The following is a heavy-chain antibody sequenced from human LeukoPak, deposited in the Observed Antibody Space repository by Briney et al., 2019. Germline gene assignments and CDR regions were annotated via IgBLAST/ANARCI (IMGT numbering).Heavy chain of an antibody. Sequence: ASVKVSCKASGYTFTSYDISWVRQAPGQGLEWMGWISAYNGNTNYAQKLQGRVTMTTDTSTSTAYMELRSLRSDDTAVYYCARDLELLWFGEPLGGYYYMDVWGKGTTVTISS. V-gene: IGHV1-18*01. D-gene: IGHD3-10*01. CDR2: ISAYNGNT. CDR1: GYTFTSYD. J-gene: IGHJ6*03. CDR3: ARDLELLWFGEPLGGYYYMDV.